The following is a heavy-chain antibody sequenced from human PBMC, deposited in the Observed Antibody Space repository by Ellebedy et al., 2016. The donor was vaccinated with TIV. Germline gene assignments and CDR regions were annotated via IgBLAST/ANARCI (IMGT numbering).Heavy chain of an antibody. V-gene: IGHV3-23*01. CDR2: ISGTGGTT. D-gene: IGHD3-10*01. CDR3: AKDRFSFDY. Sequence: GESLKISCAASGITFSNYALSWVRQAPGKGLEWVSAISGTGGTTYYADSVKSRFTISRDNSKNTLYLQMNSLTAEDTAVYYCAKDRFSFDYWGPGTLVTVSS. CDR1: GITFSNYA. J-gene: IGHJ4*02.